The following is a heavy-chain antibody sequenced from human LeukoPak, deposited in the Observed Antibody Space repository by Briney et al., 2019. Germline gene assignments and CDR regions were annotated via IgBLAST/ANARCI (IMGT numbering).Heavy chain of an antibody. J-gene: IGHJ4*02. CDR1: GFTFSNYW. D-gene: IGHD6-13*01. CDR3: ARTLYAAAGIVN. V-gene: IGHV3-74*01. CDR2: IYNDGSTT. Sequence: GESLSLSCAASGFTFSNYWMHWVRQAPGKGLVWVSRIYNDGSTTTYADSVKGRFTISRDNAMNTLYLQMNSLRAEDTAVYYCARTLYAAAGIVNWGRGTLVTVSS.